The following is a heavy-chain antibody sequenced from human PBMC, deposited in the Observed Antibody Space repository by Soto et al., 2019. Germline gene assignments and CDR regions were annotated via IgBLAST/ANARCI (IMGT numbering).Heavy chain of an antibody. D-gene: IGHD5-18*01. V-gene: IGHV4-39*01. J-gene: IGHJ4*02. Sequence: SETLSLTCTVSGGSIGGSNYFWGWIRQSPGTGLEWLGDIYSSGSTYYNPSLKSRVTISVDTSKNQFSLKLSSVTAADTAVYYCARGRGYSYGYYFDYWGQGTLVTVSS. CDR1: GGSIGGSNYF. CDR2: IYSSGST. CDR3: ARGRGYSYGYYFDY.